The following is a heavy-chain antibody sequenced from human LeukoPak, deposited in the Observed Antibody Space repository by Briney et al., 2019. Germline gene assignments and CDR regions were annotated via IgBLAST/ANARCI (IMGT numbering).Heavy chain of an antibody. Sequence: ASVTVSCTASGYTFTRHEIFWVRQAPGQGLEYMGWIHPNSGGTNYAQKFEGRVTMTRDSSNSTAYMELRRMRSEDTAVYSCARDLPQEYRWNDPFGYWGQGTLVTVSS. J-gene: IGHJ4*02. CDR1: GYTFTRHE. D-gene: IGHD1-1*01. CDR2: IHPNSGGT. CDR3: ARDLPQEYRWNDPFGY. V-gene: IGHV1-2*02.